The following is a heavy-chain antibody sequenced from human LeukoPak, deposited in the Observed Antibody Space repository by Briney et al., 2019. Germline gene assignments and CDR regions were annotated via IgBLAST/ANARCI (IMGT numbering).Heavy chain of an antibody. CDR3: VRDYESYCTSGTCHSPPAY. D-gene: IGHD2-15*01. J-gene: IGHJ4*02. CDR1: GFTVSSNY. CDR2: ISYDGSNQ. V-gene: IGHV3-30*03. Sequence: PGGSLRLSCAASGFTVSSNYMSWVRQAPGKGLEWVAVISYDGSNQYYAGSVKGRFTISRDNSKNTVYLQMNSLRADDTAVFYCVRDYESYCTSGTCHSPPAYWGQGTPVTVSS.